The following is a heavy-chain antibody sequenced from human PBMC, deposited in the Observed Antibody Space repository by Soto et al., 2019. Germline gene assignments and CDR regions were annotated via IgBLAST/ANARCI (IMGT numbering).Heavy chain of an antibody. Sequence: QVQLQESGPGLVKPSQTLSLTCTVSGGSISSDRYFWSWVRQHPGKGLEWIAYILNSGSTYFNPSLKSRVTISVDTSKSQFSRNLSSVTAADTAVYYCARGHTTFGFYYYGLDVWGQGTTVIVSS. V-gene: IGHV4-31*03. D-gene: IGHD3-10*01. CDR2: ILNSGST. J-gene: IGHJ6*02. CDR1: GGSISSDRYF. CDR3: ARGHTTFGFYYYGLDV.